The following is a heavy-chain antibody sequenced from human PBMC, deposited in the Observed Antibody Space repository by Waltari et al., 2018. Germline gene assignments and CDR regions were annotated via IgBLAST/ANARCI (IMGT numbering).Heavy chain of an antibody. CDR3: ARGSGHDY. Sequence: QVQLVQSGAEVKYPGASVKVSCKASGYDFNSHWIHWVRQAPGQGFECRGWINPNTGGTTYAEKFQGRFTMTRDTSITTVYMDLGSLTSDDTAIYYCARGSGHDYWGQGTLVTVSS. CDR2: INPNTGGT. CDR1: GYDFNSHW. V-gene: IGHV1-2*02. J-gene: IGHJ4*02.